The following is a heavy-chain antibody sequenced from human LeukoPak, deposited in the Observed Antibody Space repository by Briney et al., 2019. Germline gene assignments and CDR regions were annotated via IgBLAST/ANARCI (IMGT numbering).Heavy chain of an antibody. CDR1: GYTFTSYG. CDR3: ARDPLAVAGPKGVFDP. Sequence: SVKVSCKASGYTFTSYGISWVRQAPGQGLEWMGWISAHNGNTNYAQKLQGRVTMTTDTSTSTAYMELRSLRSDDTAVYYCARDPLAVAGPKGVFDPWGQGTLVTVSS. D-gene: IGHD6-19*01. J-gene: IGHJ5*02. CDR2: ISAHNGNT. V-gene: IGHV1-18*01.